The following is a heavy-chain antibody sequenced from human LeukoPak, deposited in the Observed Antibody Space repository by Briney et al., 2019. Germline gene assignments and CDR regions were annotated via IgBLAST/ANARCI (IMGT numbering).Heavy chain of an antibody. Sequence: SQTLSLTCAVSGGSISSGGYSWSWIRQPPGKGLEWIGYIYHSGSTYYNPSLKSRVTISVDRSKNQFSLKLSSMTAADTAVYYCARVQGYSYGPDAFDIWGQGTMVTVSS. D-gene: IGHD5-18*01. CDR1: GGSISSGGYS. CDR2: IYHSGST. V-gene: IGHV4-30-2*01. CDR3: ARVQGYSYGPDAFDI. J-gene: IGHJ3*02.